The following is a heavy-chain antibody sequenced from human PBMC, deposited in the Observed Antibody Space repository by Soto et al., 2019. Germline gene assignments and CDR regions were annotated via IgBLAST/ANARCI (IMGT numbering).Heavy chain of an antibody. CDR1: GGSISSYY. CDR2: IYDSGST. CDR3: AGTRGYCSGGSCPTVVDY. V-gene: IGHV4-59*01. Sequence: QVQLQESGPGLVKPSETLSLTCTVPGGSISSYYWSWIRQPPGKGLEWIGYIYDSGSTNYNPSLKSRVTISVDTSKNQFSLKLSSVTAADTAVYYCAGTRGYCSGGSCPTVVDYWGQGTLVTVSS. J-gene: IGHJ4*02. D-gene: IGHD2-15*01.